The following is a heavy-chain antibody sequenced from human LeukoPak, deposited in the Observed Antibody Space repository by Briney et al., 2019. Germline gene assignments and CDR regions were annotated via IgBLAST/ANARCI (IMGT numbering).Heavy chain of an antibody. D-gene: IGHD6-19*01. V-gene: IGHV3-30*19. CDR2: IWYDGSNK. Sequence: GGSLRLSCAASGFTFSSYGMHWVRQAPGKGLEWVAVIWYDGSNKYYADSVKGRFTISRDNSKNTLYLQMNSLRAEDTAVYYCAREKGSGWYLYWFDPWGQGTLVTVSS. CDR3: AREKGSGWYLYWFDP. CDR1: GFTFSSYG. J-gene: IGHJ5*02.